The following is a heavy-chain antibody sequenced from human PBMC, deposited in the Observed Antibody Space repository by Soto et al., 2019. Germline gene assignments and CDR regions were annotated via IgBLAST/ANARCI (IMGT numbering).Heavy chain of an antibody. V-gene: IGHV4-34*01. CDR1: GGSFSGYY. Sequence: QVQLQQWGAGLLKPSETLSLTCAVYGGSFSGYYWSWIRQPPGKGLEWIGEINHSGSTNYNPSLKSRVTISVDKYKNQFYLKLSSVTAADTAVYYCARGLRYFDWLFDYYYYYGLDGWGQGTTVTVSS. CDR2: INHSGST. J-gene: IGHJ6*02. D-gene: IGHD3-9*01. CDR3: ARGLRYFDWLFDYYYYYGLDG.